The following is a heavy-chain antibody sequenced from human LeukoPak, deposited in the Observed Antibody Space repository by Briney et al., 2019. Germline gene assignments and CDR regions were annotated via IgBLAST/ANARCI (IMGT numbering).Heavy chain of an antibody. CDR2: IWYDGSNK. D-gene: IGHD2-21*02. CDR1: GFTFSSYG. Sequence: PGGTLRLSCAASGFTFSSYGMHWVRQAPGKGLEWVAVIWYDGSNKYYADSVKGRFTISRDNSKNTLYLQMNSLRAEDTAVYYCARATEANDPNAFDIWGQGTMVTVSS. CDR3: ARATEANDPNAFDI. V-gene: IGHV3-33*01. J-gene: IGHJ3*02.